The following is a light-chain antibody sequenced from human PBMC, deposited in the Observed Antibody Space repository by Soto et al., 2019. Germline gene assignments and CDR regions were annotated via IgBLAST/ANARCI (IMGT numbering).Light chain of an antibody. Sequence: AIQTTQSPSSLSASVGDRVTISCRASQAIRNDLGWYQQKPGKAPNLLIYGASSLESGVPSRFSGSGSGTDFTLTISSLQPEDFATYHCLQDNNYPWTFGQGTKVEI. CDR3: LQDNNYPWT. CDR1: QAIRND. CDR2: GAS. J-gene: IGKJ1*01. V-gene: IGKV1-6*01.